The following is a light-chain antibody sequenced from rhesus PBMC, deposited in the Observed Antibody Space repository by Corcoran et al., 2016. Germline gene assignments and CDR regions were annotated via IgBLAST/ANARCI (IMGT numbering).Light chain of an antibody. CDR3: MQTLQTPFT. V-gene: IGKV2-78*01. CDR2: LGS. J-gene: IGKJ3*01. Sequence: DIVMTQTPLSLPVTPGEPASISCRSSQSLLDSDGYTHLHWYLQKPGQLPQLLIYLGSNRASGVPDRFRGRGSGTDFTRKISRLEAEDVGVYYCMQTLQTPFTFGPGTKLDIK. CDR1: QSLLDSDGYTH.